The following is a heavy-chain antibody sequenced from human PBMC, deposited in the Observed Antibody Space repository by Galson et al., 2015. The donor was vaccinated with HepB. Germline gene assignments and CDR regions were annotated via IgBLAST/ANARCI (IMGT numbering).Heavy chain of an antibody. CDR2: ISWNSGSV. Sequence: SLRLSCAASGFIFHDYAIHWVRQAPGKGLEWVSTISWNSGSVDYADSVKGRFTISRDNAKNSLYLQMNSLHQGPIGLPPGTLLKEHLWG. CDR3: TLLKEHL. V-gene: IGHV3-9*01. CDR1: GFIFHDYA. J-gene: IGHJ6*01.